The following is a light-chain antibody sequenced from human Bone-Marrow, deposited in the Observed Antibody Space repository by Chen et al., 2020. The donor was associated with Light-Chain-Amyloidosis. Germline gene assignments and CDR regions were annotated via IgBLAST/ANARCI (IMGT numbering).Light chain of an antibody. Sequence: EIVMTQSPATLSVSPGERATLSCRASQSVSSNLAWYQQKPGQAPRHLIYGASTRATGIPARFSGSGSGTEFTLTISSLQSEDFAVDYCQQYNNWPRTFGQGTKVEIK. CDR2: GAS. J-gene: IGKJ1*01. CDR1: QSVSSN. V-gene: IGKV3-15*01. CDR3: QQYNNWPRT.